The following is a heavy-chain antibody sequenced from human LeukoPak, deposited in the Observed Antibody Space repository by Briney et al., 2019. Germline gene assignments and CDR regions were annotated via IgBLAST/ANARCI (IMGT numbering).Heavy chain of an antibody. CDR2: IYYSGST. J-gene: IGHJ5*02. V-gene: IGHV4-59*08. CDR3: ARQSTVTTLWFDP. D-gene: IGHD4-17*01. Sequence: SETLSLTCTVSGGSINNYYWSWIRQPPGKGLEWIGYIYYSGSTNYNPSLKSRVTISVDTSKNQFSLKLSSVTAADTAVYYCARQSTVTTLWFDPWGQGTLVTVSP. CDR1: GGSINNYY.